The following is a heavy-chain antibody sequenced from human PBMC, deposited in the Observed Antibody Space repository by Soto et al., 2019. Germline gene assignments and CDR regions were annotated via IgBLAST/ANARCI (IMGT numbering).Heavy chain of an antibody. D-gene: IGHD3-10*01. CDR1: GGSFSGYY. CDR2: INHSGST. J-gene: IGHJ6*02. CDR3: ARAYYGSGSYLSGGMDV. Sequence: SETLSLTCAVYGGSFSGYYWSWVGQPPGKGLEWIGEINHSGSTNYNPSLKSRVTISVDTSKNQFSLKLSSVTAADTAVYYCARAYYGSGSYLSGGMDVWGQGTTVT. V-gene: IGHV4-34*01.